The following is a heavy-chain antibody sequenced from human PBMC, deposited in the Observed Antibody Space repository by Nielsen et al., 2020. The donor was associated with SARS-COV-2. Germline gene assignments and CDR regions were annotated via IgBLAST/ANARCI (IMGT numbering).Heavy chain of an antibody. D-gene: IGHD2-8*01. V-gene: IGHV4-39*01. CDR3: ARSPVLQDIVLMVYASYYFDY. CDR2: IYYSGST. CDR1: GGSISSSSYY. Sequence: SETLSLTCTVSGGSISSSSYYWGWIRQPPGKGLEWIGSIYYSGSTYYNPSLKSRVTISVDTSKNQFSLKLSSVTAADTAVYYCARSPVLQDIVLMVYASYYFDYWGQGTLVTVSS. J-gene: IGHJ4*02.